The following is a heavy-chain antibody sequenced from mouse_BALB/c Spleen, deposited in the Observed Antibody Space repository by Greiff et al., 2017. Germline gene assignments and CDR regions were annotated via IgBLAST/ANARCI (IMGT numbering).Heavy chain of an antibody. CDR1: GYTFTSYW. CDR3: TRGGDPGTWFAY. V-gene: IGHV1S127*01. J-gene: IGHJ3*01. Sequence: QVQLQQPGAELVKPGASVKMSCKASGYTFTSYWMHWVKQRPGQGLEWIGVIDPSDSYTSYNQKFKGKATLTVDRSSSTAYMQLSSLTSEDSAVYYCTRGGDPGTWFAYWGQGTLVTVSA. CDR2: IDPSDSYT. D-gene: IGHD2-13*01.